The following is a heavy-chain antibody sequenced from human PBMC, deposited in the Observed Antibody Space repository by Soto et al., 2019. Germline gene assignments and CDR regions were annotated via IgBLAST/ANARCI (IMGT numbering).Heavy chain of an antibody. CDR1: GGSISSYY. CDR3: ARHGGVCSSTSCYYYGMDV. CDR2: IYYSGST. Sequence: SETLSLTCTVSGGSISSYYWSWIRQPPGKGLEWIGYIYYSGSTNYNPSLKSRVTISVDTSKNQFSLKLSSVTAADTAVYYCARHGGVCSSTSCYYYGMDVWGQGTTVTVSS. V-gene: IGHV4-59*08. J-gene: IGHJ6*02. D-gene: IGHD2-2*01.